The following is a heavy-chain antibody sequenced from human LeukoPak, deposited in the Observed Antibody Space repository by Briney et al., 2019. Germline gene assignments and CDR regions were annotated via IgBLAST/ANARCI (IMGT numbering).Heavy chain of an antibody. Sequence: GGSLRLSCAASGFTFNRFWMHWVRQAPGKGLVWVSRIISDGSSTNYADSVKGRFTISRDNAKNTLYLQMNSLRAEDTASYYCAREDVDITVATSGAFDIWGQGTMVTVSS. CDR1: GFTFNRFW. D-gene: IGHD6-19*01. J-gene: IGHJ3*02. CDR3: AREDVDITVATSGAFDI. V-gene: IGHV3-74*01. CDR2: IISDGSST.